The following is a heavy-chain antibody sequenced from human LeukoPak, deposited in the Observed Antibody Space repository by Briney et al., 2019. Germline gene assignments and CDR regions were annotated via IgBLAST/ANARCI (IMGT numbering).Heavy chain of an antibody. J-gene: IGHJ3*02. CDR2: ILYDGSKK. V-gene: IGHV3-30*03. D-gene: IGHD5-24*01. Sequence: PGGSLRLSCAASGFTFSAYGMHWVSQAPGKGLEWVASILYDGSKKYYGDSVKGRFSIYRDNSNYTLYLQMNRLRAEDTAVFDGNSQAFHIWGQGTLVTVSS. CDR1: GFTFSAYG. CDR3: NSQAFHI.